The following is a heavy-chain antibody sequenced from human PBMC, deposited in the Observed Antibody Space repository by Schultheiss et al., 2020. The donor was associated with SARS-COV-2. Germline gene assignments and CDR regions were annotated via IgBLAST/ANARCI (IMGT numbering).Heavy chain of an antibody. Sequence: GGSLRLSCTASGFTVSSNEMSWVRQAPGKGLEWVANIKQGGSEKHYVDSVKGRFTISRDDAKNSMYLQMNSLRVEDTAVYYCAREAQEAYGMDVWGQGSTVTVSS. CDR1: GFTVSSNE. CDR3: AREAQEAYGMDV. J-gene: IGHJ6*02. V-gene: IGHV3-7*01. CDR2: IKQGGSEK.